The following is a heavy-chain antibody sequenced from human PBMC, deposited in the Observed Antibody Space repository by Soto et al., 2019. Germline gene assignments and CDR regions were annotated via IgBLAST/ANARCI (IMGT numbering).Heavy chain of an antibody. CDR2: IYPGDSDT. V-gene: IGHV5-51*01. CDR1: GYSFTSYW. Sequence: GESLKISCKGSGYSFTSYWLGWVRQMPGKGLEWMGIIYPGDSDTRYSPSFQGQVTISADKSISTAYLQWSSLKASDTAMYNCARLVTIGNYYYHYGMDVWGQGTTVTVS. D-gene: IGHD2-21*02. CDR3: ARLVTIGNYYYHYGMDV. J-gene: IGHJ6*02.